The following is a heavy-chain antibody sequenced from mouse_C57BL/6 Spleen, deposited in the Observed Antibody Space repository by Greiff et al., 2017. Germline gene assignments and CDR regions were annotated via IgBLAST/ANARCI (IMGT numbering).Heavy chain of an antibody. J-gene: IGHJ1*03. Sequence: VQLQQSGAELVRPGASVTLSCKASGYTFTDYEMHWVKQTPVHGLEWIGAIDPETGGTAYNQKFKGKAILTADKSSSTAYMELRSLTSEDSAVYYCTRTTVVAERYFDVWGTGTTVTVSS. CDR3: TRTTVVAERYFDV. CDR1: GYTFTDYE. CDR2: IDPETGGT. V-gene: IGHV1-15*01. D-gene: IGHD1-1*01.